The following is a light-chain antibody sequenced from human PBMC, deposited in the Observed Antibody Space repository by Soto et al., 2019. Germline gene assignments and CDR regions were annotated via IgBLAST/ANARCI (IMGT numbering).Light chain of an antibody. CDR2: EAS. J-gene: IGKJ3*01. Sequence: EIVMTQSPGTLSVSPGERATLSCRASQSVRSNLAWYQQKPGQAPRLLIYEASTRATGIPARFSGSGSGTEFTLTISSLQSEYFAVYHCQQYNNWPPFTFGPGTKVDIK. V-gene: IGKV3-15*01. CDR3: QQYNNWPPFT. CDR1: QSVRSN.